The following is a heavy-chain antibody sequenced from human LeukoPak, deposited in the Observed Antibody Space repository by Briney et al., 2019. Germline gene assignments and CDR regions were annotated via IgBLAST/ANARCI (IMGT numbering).Heavy chain of an antibody. J-gene: IGHJ4*02. D-gene: IGHD2-15*01. CDR1: GFTFSSYA. CDR2: ISVSGGST. Sequence: PGGSLRLSCAASGFTFSSYAMSWVRQAPGKGLEWVSAISVSGGSTYYADSVKGRFTISRDNSKNTLYLQMNSLRAEDTAVYYCAASLAVVAATSYFDYWGQGTLVTVSS. V-gene: IGHV3-23*01. CDR3: AASLAVVAATSYFDY.